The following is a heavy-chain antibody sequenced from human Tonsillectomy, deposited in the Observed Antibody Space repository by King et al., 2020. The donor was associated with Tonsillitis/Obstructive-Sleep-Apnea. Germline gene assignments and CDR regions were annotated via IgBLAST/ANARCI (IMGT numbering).Heavy chain of an antibody. Sequence: QLVQSGGGLVQPGGSLRLSCVASGFTFSTYAMTWVRQAPGKGPEWFSGISGSNGGTYYSDSVKGRFTISSANSKNTLYLQMNSLRADDTALYYCAKDFAAVTGDPGSWGQGTLVTVSS. CDR3: AKDFAAVTGDPGS. D-gene: IGHD6-19*01. CDR1: GFTFSTYA. V-gene: IGHV3-23*04. J-gene: IGHJ5*02. CDR2: ISGSNGGT.